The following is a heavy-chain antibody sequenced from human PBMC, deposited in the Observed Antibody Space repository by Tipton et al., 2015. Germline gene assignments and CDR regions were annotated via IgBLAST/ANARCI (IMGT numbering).Heavy chain of an antibody. V-gene: IGHV3-9*01. CDR3: VKDEGSGDTSGYLPFDH. CDR1: GFIFDDYA. J-gene: IGHJ4*02. Sequence: SLRLSCAASGFIFDDYAIHWVRQPPGKGLEWVSGITWNSGNIAFADSVKGRFSISRDNAKNSVYLQMGNVITEDTALYYCVKDEGSGDTSGYLPFDHWGQGTLVTVSA. CDR2: ITWNSGNI. D-gene: IGHD3-22*01.